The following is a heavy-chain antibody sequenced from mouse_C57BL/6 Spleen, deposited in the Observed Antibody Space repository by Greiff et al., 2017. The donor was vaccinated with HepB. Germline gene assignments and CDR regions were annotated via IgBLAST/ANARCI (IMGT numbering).Heavy chain of an antibody. CDR3: TTGTYGNSWYFEV. D-gene: IGHD2-1*01. V-gene: IGHV14-1*01. CDR2: IDPEDGDT. CDR1: GFNIKDYY. J-gene: IGHJ1*03. Sequence: EVQLQQSGAELVRPGASVKLSCTASGFNIKDYYMHWVKQRPEQGLEWIGRIDPEDGDTEYAPKFQGKATMTADTSSNTAYLQLSSLTSEDTAVYYCTTGTYGNSWYFEVWGTGTTVTVSS.